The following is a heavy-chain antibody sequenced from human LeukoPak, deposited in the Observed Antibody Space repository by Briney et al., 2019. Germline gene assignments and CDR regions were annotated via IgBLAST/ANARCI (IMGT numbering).Heavy chain of an antibody. CDR1: GGSISSGGYY. Sequence: PSETLSLTCTVSGGSISSGGYYWSWIRQHPGKGLEWIGYIYYSGSTYYNSSLTSRVTISVDTSKNQFSLKLSSVTAADTAVYYGAIGGAARHWFDPWGQGTLVTVSS. J-gene: IGHJ5*02. CDR3: AIGGAARHWFDP. D-gene: IGHD6-13*01. V-gene: IGHV4-31*03. CDR2: IYYSGST.